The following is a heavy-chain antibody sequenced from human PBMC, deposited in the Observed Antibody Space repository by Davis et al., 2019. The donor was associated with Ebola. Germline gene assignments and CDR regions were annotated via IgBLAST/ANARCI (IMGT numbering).Heavy chain of an antibody. V-gene: IGHV1-8*01. D-gene: IGHD3-22*01. CDR2: MNPNSGNT. Sequence: ASVKVSCKASGYTFTSYDINWVRQATGQGLEWMGWMNPNSGNTGYAQKFQGRVTMTRNTSISTAYMELSSLRSEDTAVYYCARERGRDYYDSPFAFDIWGQGTMVTVSS. J-gene: IGHJ3*02. CDR3: ARERGRDYYDSPFAFDI. CDR1: GYTFTSYD.